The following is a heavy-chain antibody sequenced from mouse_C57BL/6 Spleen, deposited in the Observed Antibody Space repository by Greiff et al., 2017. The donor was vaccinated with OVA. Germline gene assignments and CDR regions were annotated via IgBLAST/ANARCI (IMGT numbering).Heavy chain of an antibody. V-gene: IGHV3-6*01. CDR1: GYSITSGYY. J-gene: IGHJ3*01. D-gene: IGHD2-4*01. CDR2: ISYDGSN. Sequence: EVKLMESGPGLVKPSQSLSLTCSVTGYSITSGYYWNWIRQFPGNKLEWMGYISYDGSNNSNPSLKNRLSITRDTSKTQFFLKLNSETTEDTATYYCAREDDYDKAWFAYWGQGTLVTVSA. CDR3: AREDDYDKAWFAY.